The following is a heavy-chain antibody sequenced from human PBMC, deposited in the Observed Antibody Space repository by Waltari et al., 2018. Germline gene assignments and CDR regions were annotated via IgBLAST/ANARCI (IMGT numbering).Heavy chain of an antibody. D-gene: IGHD5-18*01. CDR3: AGGYSYYLDY. CDR1: GYSISSGYY. J-gene: IGHJ4*02. CDR2: IYHSGST. V-gene: IGHV4-38-2*01. Sequence: QVQLQESGPGLVKPSETLSLPCAVSGYSISSGYYWGWIRQPPGKGLEWIGSIYHSGSTYYNPSLKSRVTISVDTSKNQFSLKLSSVTAADTAVYYCAGGYSYYLDYWGQGTLVTVSS.